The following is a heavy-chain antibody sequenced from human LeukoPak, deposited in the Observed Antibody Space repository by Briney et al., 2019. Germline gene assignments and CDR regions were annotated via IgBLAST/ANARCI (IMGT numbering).Heavy chain of an antibody. CDR3: AVIAVAGKSDP. D-gene: IGHD6-19*01. J-gene: IGHJ5*02. V-gene: IGHV1-69*05. CDR1: GGTFSSYA. Sequence: AASVKVSCKASGGTFSSYAISWVRQAPGQGLEWMGRIIPIFGTANYAQKFQGSVTITTDESTSTAYMELSSLRSEDTAVYYCAVIAVAGKSDPWGQGTLVTVSS. CDR2: IIPIFGTA.